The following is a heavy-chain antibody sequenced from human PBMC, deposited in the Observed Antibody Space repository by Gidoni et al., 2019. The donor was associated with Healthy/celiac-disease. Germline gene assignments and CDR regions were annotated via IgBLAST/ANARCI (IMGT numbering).Heavy chain of an antibody. CDR3: ASLPYYDSSGNPPRDY. D-gene: IGHD3-22*01. V-gene: IGHV1-18*01. CDR1: GYTFTSYG. J-gene: IGHJ4*02. CDR2: ISAYNVNT. Sequence: QVQPVQSGAEVKKPGASVKVSCKASGYTFTSYGISWVRQAPGQGLEWMGWISAYNVNTNYAQKLQGRVTMTTDTSTSTAYMELRSLRSDVTAVYYCASLPYYDSSGNPPRDYWGQGTLVTVSS.